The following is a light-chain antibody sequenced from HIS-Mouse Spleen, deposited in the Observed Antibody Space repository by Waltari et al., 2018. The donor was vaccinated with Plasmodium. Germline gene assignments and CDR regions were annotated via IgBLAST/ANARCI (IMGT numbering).Light chain of an antibody. CDR1: QSISSY. CDR3: QQSYSTPWT. CDR2: AAS. V-gene: IGKV1-39*01. J-gene: IGKJ1*01. Sequence: DIQMTQSPYSLSASVGDRVHITCRASQSISSYLNWYQQKPGKAPKLLIYAASSLQSGVPSRFSGSGSGTDFTLTISSLQPEDFATYYCQQSYSTPWTFGQGTKVEIK.